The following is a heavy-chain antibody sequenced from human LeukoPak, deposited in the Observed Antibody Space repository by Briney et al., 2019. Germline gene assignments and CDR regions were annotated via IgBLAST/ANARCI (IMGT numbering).Heavy chain of an antibody. CDR3: ARDPRYHLQQSSYYYYLDV. Sequence: PGGSLRLSCTASEFTFSSYTMNWVRQAPGEGLEWVSSISSSSLYIYYAESVKGRFTISRDNAKKSLYLQMNSLRVEDTAVYYCARDPRYHLQQSSYYYYLDVWGKGTTVTVSS. J-gene: IGHJ6*03. CDR1: EFTFSSYT. V-gene: IGHV3-21*01. CDR2: ISSSSLYI. D-gene: IGHD2-2*01.